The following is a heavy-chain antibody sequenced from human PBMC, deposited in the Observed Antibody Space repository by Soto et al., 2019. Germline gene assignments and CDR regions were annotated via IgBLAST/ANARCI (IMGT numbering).Heavy chain of an antibody. V-gene: IGHV1-8*01. Sequence: QVQLVQSGAEVKKPGASVKISCKASGYTLTRYDITWERQATGQGLEWMGWMNPSSGNTGYVQKVQGRVTMTRNTFIGTAYMDLSSLRSAYTAVYYCASRSCSCTSCYHVDYWGQGTLVTVSS. CDR1: GYTLTRYD. CDR2: MNPSSGNT. D-gene: IGHD2-2*01. CDR3: ASRSCSCTSCYHVDY. J-gene: IGHJ4*02.